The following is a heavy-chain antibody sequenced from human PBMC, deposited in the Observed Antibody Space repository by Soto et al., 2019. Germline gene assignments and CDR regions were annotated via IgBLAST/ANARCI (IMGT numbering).Heavy chain of an antibody. CDR1: GGSISSSSYY. V-gene: IGHV4-39*01. J-gene: IGHJ6*02. D-gene: IGHD3-22*01. Sequence: SETLSLTCTVSGGSISSSSYYWGLIRQPPGKGLEWIGSIYCSGSTYYNPSLKSRVTISVVTSKNQFSLKLSSVTAADTAVYYCASQYYYDSSGYPGYYYYGMDVWGQGTTVT. CDR3: ASQYYYDSSGYPGYYYYGMDV. CDR2: IYCSGST.